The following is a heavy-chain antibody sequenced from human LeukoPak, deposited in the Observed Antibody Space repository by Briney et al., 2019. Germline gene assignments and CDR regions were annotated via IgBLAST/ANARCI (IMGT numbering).Heavy chain of an antibody. Sequence: GGSLRLSCAAAGFTFSNYWMHWVRQAPGKGLVWVSRIKSDGRTNYADSVKGRFTISRDNAKNTVSLQMNSLSAEDTGVYYCARAPSEIGGYYPEYFRHWGQGTLVTVSP. V-gene: IGHV3-74*01. CDR1: GFTFSNYW. CDR3: ARAPSEIGGYYPEYFRH. CDR2: IKSDGRT. D-gene: IGHD3-22*01. J-gene: IGHJ1*01.